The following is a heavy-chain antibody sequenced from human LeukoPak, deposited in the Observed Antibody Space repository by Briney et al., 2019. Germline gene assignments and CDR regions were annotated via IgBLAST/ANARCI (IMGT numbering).Heavy chain of an antibody. CDR3: AKVIQLWYQFDY. Sequence: GGSLRLSCAATGFTFSSYAMSWVRQAPGKGLEWVSAISGSGGSTYYADSVKGRFTISRDNSKNTLYLQMNSLRAEDTAVYYCAKVIQLWYQFDYWGQGTLVTVSS. J-gene: IGHJ4*02. CDR2: ISGSGGST. D-gene: IGHD5-18*01. V-gene: IGHV3-23*01. CDR1: GFTFSSYA.